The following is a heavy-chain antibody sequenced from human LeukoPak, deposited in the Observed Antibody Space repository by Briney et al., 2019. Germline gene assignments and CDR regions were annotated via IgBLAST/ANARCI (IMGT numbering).Heavy chain of an antibody. CDR1: GFTFSSYG. Sequence: GGSLRLSCAASGFTFSSYGMHWVRQAPGKGLEWVAVISYDGSNKYYADSVKGRFTISRDNSKNTLYLQMNSLRAEGTAVYYCAKDLQHWGQGTLVTVSS. CDR2: ISYDGSNK. J-gene: IGHJ1*01. V-gene: IGHV3-30*18. CDR3: AKDLQH.